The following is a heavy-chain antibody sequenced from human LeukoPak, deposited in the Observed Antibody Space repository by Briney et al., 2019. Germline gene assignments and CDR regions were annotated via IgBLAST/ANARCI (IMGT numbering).Heavy chain of an antibody. J-gene: IGHJ5*02. CDR2: IWYDGSNK. D-gene: IGHD6-13*01. Sequence: GRSLRLSCAASGFTFSSYGMHWVRQAPGKGLEGVAVIWYDGSNKYYADSVKGRFTISRDNSKNTLYLQMNSLRAEDTAVYYCAKDRAAAGTNWFDPWGQGTLVTVSS. CDR1: GFTFSSYG. V-gene: IGHV3-33*06. CDR3: AKDRAAAGTNWFDP.